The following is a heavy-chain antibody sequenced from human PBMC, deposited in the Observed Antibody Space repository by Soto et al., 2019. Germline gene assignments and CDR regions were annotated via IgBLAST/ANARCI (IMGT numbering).Heavy chain of an antibody. V-gene: IGHV4-31*03. CDR1: GVSISSGGYY. CDR2: IYYSGTT. J-gene: IGHJ4*02. CDR3: AKGVVVVTPFDY. D-gene: IGHD2-21*02. Sequence: SSETLSLTCTVSGVSISSGGYYWSWIRQHPGEGLEWIGYIYYSGTTNYNPSFKSRVTISVDTSKNQFSLKLSSVTAADTAVYYCAKGVVVVTPFDYWGRGALVTVSS.